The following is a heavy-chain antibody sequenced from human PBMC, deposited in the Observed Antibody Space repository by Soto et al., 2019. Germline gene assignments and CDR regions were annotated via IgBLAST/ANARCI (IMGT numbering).Heavy chain of an antibody. CDR3: ARDPGYSYDNT. CDR1: GYTFTSYA. J-gene: IGHJ5*02. V-gene: IGHV1-3*01. Sequence: ASVKVSFKASGYTFTSYAMHWVRQAPGQRLEWMGWINAGNGNTKYSQQFQGRVTITRDTSASTAYMELSSLRSEDTAVYYCARDPGYSYDNTWGQGTLVTVSS. D-gene: IGHD5-18*01. CDR2: INAGNGNT.